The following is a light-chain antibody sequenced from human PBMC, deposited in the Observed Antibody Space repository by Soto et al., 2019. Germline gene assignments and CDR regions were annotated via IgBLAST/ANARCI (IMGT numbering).Light chain of an antibody. V-gene: IGKV1-5*03. Sequence: DIQMTQSPSTLSASVGDRVTITCRASQSISSWVAWYQQKPGKGPKLLIYKASHLESGVPSRFSGSRSGTEFTRTISSLPPGDFATYYCQHYNTDPWTCGHGTEVDIK. J-gene: IGKJ1*01. CDR2: KAS. CDR3: QHYNTDPWT. CDR1: QSISSW.